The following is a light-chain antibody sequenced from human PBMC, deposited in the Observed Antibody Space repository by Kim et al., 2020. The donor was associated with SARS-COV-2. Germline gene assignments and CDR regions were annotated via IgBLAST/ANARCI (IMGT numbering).Light chain of an antibody. J-gene: IGKJ5*01. CDR1: QSVSSN. V-gene: IGKV3-15*01. CDR2: GAS. CDR3: QQYYSWL. Sequence: EIVMTQSPATLFVSPGERATLSCRASQSVSSNLAWYQQKPGQAPRLLIYGASTRATGIPARFSGSGSGTEFTLTISSLQSEDFAVYYCQQYYSWLFGQGTRLESK.